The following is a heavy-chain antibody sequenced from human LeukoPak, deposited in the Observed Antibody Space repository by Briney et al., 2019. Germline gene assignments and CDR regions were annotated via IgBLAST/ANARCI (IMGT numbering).Heavy chain of an antibody. V-gene: IGHV4-39*07. CDR3: ARDSSSFSFDP. CDR2: IYYSGST. Sequence: SETLSLTCTVSGGSISSSSYYWGWIRQPPGKALEWIGSIYYSGSTYYNPSLKSRVTISVDTSKNQFSLKLSSVTAADTAVYYCARDSSSFSFDPWGQGTLVTVSS. J-gene: IGHJ5*02. D-gene: IGHD6-6*01. CDR1: GGSISSSSYY.